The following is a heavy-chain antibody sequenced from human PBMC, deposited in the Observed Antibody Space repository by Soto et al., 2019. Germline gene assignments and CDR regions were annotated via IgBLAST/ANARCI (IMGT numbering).Heavy chain of an antibody. CDR3: ARSKYYYGSGSHLFDY. D-gene: IGHD3-10*01. CDR1: GGSISSYY. CDR2: IYYSGST. Sequence: QVQLQESGPGLVKPSETLSLTCTVSGGSISSYYWSWIRQPPGKGLAWIGYIYYSGSTNYNPSLKSRVTRSVDTSKNQFSLKLSSVTAADTAVYYCARSKYYYGSGSHLFDYWCQGTLVTVSS. J-gene: IGHJ4*02. V-gene: IGHV4-59*01.